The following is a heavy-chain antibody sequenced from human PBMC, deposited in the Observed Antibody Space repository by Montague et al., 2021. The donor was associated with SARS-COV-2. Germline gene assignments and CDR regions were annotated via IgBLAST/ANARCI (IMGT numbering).Heavy chain of an antibody. V-gene: IGHV3-7*01. CDR3: ARGSPRIGMDV. J-gene: IGHJ6*02. D-gene: IGHD2-15*01. CDR1: GFTLTNYY. CDR2: IRQDGEER. Sequence: SLRLSCAASGFTLTNYYMSWVRQAPGEGLEWVANIRQDGEERSYVASVRGRFTISRDNARNSLYLQMNSLRGDDTAVYYCARGSPRIGMDVWGQGTTVTVSS.